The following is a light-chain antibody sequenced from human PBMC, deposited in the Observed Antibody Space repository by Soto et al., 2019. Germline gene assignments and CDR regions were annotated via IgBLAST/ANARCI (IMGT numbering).Light chain of an antibody. CDR2: DGS. CDR1: SSDVGSYNH. V-gene: IGLV2-23*01. J-gene: IGLJ2*01. CDR3: CSYARSATVV. Sequence: QSALTQPASVSGSPGQSITISCTGTSSDVGSYNHVSWYQQHPGQAPKLMIYDGSERPSGVSNRFSGSKSGNTASLTISGLRAEDEADYYCCSYARSATVVFGGGTKVTVL.